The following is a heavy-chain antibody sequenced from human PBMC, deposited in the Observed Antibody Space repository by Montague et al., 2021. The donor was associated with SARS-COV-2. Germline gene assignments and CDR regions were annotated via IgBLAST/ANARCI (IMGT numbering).Heavy chain of an antibody. V-gene: IGHV6-1*01. CDR3: SSIAFAVIPH. Sequence: CAISGDSDSSIRARCRSVGQTPEIQFVWLAGSCFMRDRNNDYSSSVAGRVTVNPDTSKNQVSLELKSVTPEDTDVYYCSSIAFAVIPHWGQGTLVTVSS. CDR1: GDSDSSIRAR. D-gene: IGHD2-21*02. CDR2: SCFMRDRNN. J-gene: IGHJ4*02.